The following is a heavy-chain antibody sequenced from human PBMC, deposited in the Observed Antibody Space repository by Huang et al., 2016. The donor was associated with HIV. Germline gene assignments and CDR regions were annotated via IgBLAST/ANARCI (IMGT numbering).Heavy chain of an antibody. J-gene: IGHJ4*02. CDR3: AKGGSAAAVLDF. CDR2: ISYDAKTK. V-gene: IGHV3-30*18. D-gene: IGHD6-13*01. Sequence: QVQLVESGGGVVQPGRSLRIFCAASGFTFSSYGMHWVAVISYDAKTKYYAESGKGRFSISRDNSKTTVYLQLNSLRLEDTAVYYCAKGGSAAAVLDFWGQGTLVTVSS. CDR1: GFTFSSYG.